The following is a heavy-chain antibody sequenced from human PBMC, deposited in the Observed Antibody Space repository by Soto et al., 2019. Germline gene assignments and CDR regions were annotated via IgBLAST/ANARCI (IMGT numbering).Heavy chain of an antibody. CDR2: ISYDGSNK. CDR3: ARFKGCSGGSCYSHFDY. Sequence: QVQLVESGGGVVQRGRSLRLSCTASGFTFSGFAMHWVRHAPGKGLERVAVISYDGSNKYYADSVKGRFTISRDNSKNTLYVQMNSLRAEDTAVYYCARFKGCSGGSCYSHFDYWGQGTLVTVSS. V-gene: IGHV3-30-3*01. CDR1: GFTFSGFA. D-gene: IGHD2-15*01. J-gene: IGHJ4*02.